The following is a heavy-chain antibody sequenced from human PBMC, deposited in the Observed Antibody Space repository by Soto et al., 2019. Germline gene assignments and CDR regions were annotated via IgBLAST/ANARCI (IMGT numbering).Heavy chain of an antibody. J-gene: IGHJ6*04. Sequence: PSETLSLTCAVYGGSFSGNYWSWIRQPPGKGLEWIGEINNSGRTNYNPSLKSRVTISEVTSKNQLSLKVNSVTAADTAVYYCARASSSWGNYYYGMDVWGKGTTVTVSS. CDR1: GGSFSGNY. CDR2: INNSGRT. V-gene: IGHV4-34*01. D-gene: IGHD6-13*01. CDR3: ARASSSWGNYYYGMDV.